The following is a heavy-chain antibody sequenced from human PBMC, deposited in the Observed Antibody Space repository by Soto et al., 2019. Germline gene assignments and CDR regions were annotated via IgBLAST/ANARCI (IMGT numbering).Heavy chain of an antibody. CDR1: GGSISSYY. CDR2: IYYSGST. Sequence: SETLSLTCTVSGGSISSYYLSWIRQPPGKGLEWIGYIYYSGSTNYNPSLKSRVNISVDTSKNQFSLKLNSITAEDTGVKYRAIHNWCSGSTYFDYLGQGTLVTV. V-gene: IGHV4-59*08. J-gene: IGHJ4*02. CDR3: AIHNWCSGSTYFDY. D-gene: IGHD3-10*02.